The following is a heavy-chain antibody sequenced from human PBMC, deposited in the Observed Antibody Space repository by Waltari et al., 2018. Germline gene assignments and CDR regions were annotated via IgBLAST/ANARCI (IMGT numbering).Heavy chain of an antibody. CDR1: GGSISSSRYY. V-gene: IGHV4-39*07. D-gene: IGHD1-7*01. Sequence: QLQLQESGPGLVKPSETLSLTCSVTGGSISSSRYYWGWIRMPPGKGLEWIGSIYYSGSTYYNPSLKSRVTISVDTSKNQFSLKLSSVTAADTAVYYCARTGITGTTFWFDPWGQGTLVTVSS. CDR3: ARTGITGTTFWFDP. J-gene: IGHJ5*02. CDR2: IYYSGST.